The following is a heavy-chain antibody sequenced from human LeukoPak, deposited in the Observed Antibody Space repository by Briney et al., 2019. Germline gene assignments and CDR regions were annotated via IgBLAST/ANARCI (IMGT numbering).Heavy chain of an antibody. CDR1: GFTFSSYA. V-gene: IGHV3-66*01. CDR3: ARRASMAEFDY. Sequence: GGSLRLSCAASGFTFSSYAMSWVRQAPGKGLEWVSVIYSGGSTYYADSVKGRFTISRDNSKNTLYLQMNSLRAEDTAVYYCARRASMAEFDYWGQGTLVTVSS. CDR2: IYSGGST. J-gene: IGHJ4*02. D-gene: IGHD2/OR15-2a*01.